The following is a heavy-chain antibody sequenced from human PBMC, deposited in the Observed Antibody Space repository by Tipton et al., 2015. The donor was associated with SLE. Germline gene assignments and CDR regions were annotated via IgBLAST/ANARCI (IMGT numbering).Heavy chain of an antibody. V-gene: IGHV3-7*01. J-gene: IGHJ4*02. CDR2: IKQDGSER. CDR3: ARDRGSAAGIDY. Sequence: SLRLSCAASGFTFSSYWMSWVRQAPGKGLEWVANIKQDGSERYYVDSVKGRFTISRDNAQNSLDLQMNSLRVEDTAVYYCARDRGSAAGIDYWGQGTLVTISS. CDR1: GFTFSSYW. D-gene: IGHD6-13*01.